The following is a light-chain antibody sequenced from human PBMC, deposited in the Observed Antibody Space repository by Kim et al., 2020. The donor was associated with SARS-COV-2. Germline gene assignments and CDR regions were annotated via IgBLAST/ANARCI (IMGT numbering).Light chain of an antibody. CDR2: DVS. V-gene: IGLV2-14*03. CDR3: SSYTSSNTPV. Sequence: QSNTSSCAETSSDIGGYNYVSWYQQHPGKAPKLMIYDVSNRPSGVSNRFSGSKSGNTASLTISGLQAEDEADYYCSSYTSSNTPVFGAGTKVTV. CDR1: SSDIGGYNY. J-gene: IGLJ1*01.